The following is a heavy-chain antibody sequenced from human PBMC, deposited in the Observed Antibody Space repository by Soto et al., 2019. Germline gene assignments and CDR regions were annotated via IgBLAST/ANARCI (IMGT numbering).Heavy chain of an antibody. CDR3: ATGYRDYVDGY. CDR2: ISYDGSNK. Sequence: GGSLRLSCAASGFTFSSYGMHWVRQAPGKGLEWVAVISYDGSNKYYADSVKGRFTISRDNSKNTLYLQINSLRAEDTAVYYCATGYRDYVDGYWGQGTLVTVSS. CDR1: GFTFSSYG. D-gene: IGHD4-17*01. V-gene: IGHV3-30*03. J-gene: IGHJ4*02.